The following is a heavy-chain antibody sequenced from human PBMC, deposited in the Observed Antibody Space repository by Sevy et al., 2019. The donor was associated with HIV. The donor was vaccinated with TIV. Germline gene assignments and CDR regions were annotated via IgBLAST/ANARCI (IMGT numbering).Heavy chain of an antibody. J-gene: IGHJ6*02. CDR3: AIEFDSKGGYCSSTSCRIGLPGNYYYYGMDV. V-gene: IGHV1-2*02. D-gene: IGHD2-2*01. CDR1: GYTFTGYY. Sequence: ASVKVSCKASGYTFTGYYMHWVRQAPGQGLEWMGWINPNSGGTNYAQKFQGRVTMTRDTSISTAYMELSRLRSDDTAVYYFAIEFDSKGGYCSSTSCRIGLPGNYYYYGMDVWGQGTTVTVSS. CDR2: INPNSGGT.